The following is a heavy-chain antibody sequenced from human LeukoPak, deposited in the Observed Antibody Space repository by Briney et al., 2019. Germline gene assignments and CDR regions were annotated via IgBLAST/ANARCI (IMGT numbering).Heavy chain of an antibody. D-gene: IGHD5-18*01. V-gene: IGHV1-69*04. Sequence: ASVKVSCKASGGTFSSYAISWVRQAPGQALEWMGRIIPILGIANYAQQFQGRVTITADKSTSTAYMELRSLRSEDTAVYYCERDGYYVDTAMVSDYWGQGTLVTVSS. CDR3: ERDGYYVDTAMVSDY. CDR2: IIPILGIA. CDR1: GGTFSSYA. J-gene: IGHJ4*02.